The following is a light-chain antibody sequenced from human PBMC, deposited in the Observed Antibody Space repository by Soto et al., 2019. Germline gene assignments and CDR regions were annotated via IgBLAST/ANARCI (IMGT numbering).Light chain of an antibody. CDR2: GAS. CDR1: QSVDSAF. CDR3: QQYASSVT. Sequence: EIVLTQSPGSLSLSLGERATLSCRASQSVDSAFFAWYQQKPGQPPRLFINGASRRATGIPDRFSGSGSGTDFSLTISRLEPEDFAVYYCQQYASSVTFGQGTKVGI. J-gene: IGKJ1*01. V-gene: IGKV3-20*01.